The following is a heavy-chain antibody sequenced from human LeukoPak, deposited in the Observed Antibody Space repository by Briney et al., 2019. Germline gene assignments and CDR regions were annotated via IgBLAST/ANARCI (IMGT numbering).Heavy chain of an antibody. CDR3: ARDRRGGDGAFDI. V-gene: IGHV1-8*03. CDR1: GYTFTSYD. D-gene: IGHD3-10*01. J-gene: IGHJ3*02. Sequence: ASVKVSCKASGYTFTSYDINWVRQATGQGLEWMGWMNPNSGNTGYAQKFQGRVTITRNTSISTAYMELSSLRAEDTAVYYCARDRRGGDGAFDIWGQGTMVTVSS. CDR2: MNPNSGNT.